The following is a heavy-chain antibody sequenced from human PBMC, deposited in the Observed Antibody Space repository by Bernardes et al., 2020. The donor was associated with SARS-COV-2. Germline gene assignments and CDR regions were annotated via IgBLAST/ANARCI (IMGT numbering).Heavy chain of an antibody. Sequence: GGSLIRSCAASGFTFSTYSMNWVRQAPGQGLEWVSYIGSSIYYADSVKGRFTISRDNAKNSLYLQMNSLRAEDTAVYYCARERVGPDYWGQGTLVTVSS. CDR1: GFTFSTYS. J-gene: IGHJ4*02. CDR2: IGSSI. V-gene: IGHV3-48*01. D-gene: IGHD1-26*01. CDR3: ARERVGPDY.